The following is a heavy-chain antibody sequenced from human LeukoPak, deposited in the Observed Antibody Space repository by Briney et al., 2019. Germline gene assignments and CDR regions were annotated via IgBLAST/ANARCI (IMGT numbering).Heavy chain of an antibody. D-gene: IGHD3-22*01. J-gene: IGHJ4*02. V-gene: IGHV3-66*01. Sequence: GGSLRLSCAASGFTVSSNYMSWVRQAPGKGLEWVSVIYSGGSTYYADSVRGRFTISRDNSKNTLYLQMNSLRAEDTAVYYCAREAYDSSGYYPYWGQGTLVTVSS. CDR1: GFTVSSNY. CDR2: IYSGGST. CDR3: AREAYDSSGYYPY.